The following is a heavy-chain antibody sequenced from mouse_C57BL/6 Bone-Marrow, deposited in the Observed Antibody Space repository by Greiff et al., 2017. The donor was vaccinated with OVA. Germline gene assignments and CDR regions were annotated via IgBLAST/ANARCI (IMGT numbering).Heavy chain of an antibody. V-gene: IGHV1-81*01. D-gene: IGHD2-1*01. CDR2: IYPRSGNT. CDR1: GYTFTSYG. Sequence: QVQLQQSGAELARPGASVKLSCKASGYTFTSYGISWVKQRTGQGLEWIGEIYPRSGNTYYNEKFKGKATLTADKSSSTAYMELRSLTSEDSAVYFCEPFYYGNYEGFAYWGQGTLVTVSA. CDR3: EPFYYGNYEGFAY. J-gene: IGHJ3*01.